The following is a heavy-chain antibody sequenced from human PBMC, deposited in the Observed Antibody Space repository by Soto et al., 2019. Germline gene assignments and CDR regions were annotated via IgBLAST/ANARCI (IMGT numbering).Heavy chain of an antibody. CDR1: GGSISSYY. CDR3: ARDHRGSYYFDY. V-gene: IGHV4-59*01. Sequence: SETLSLTCTVSGGSISSYYWSWIRQPPGKGLEWIGYIYYSGSTNYNPSLKSRVTISVDTSKNQFSLKLSSVTAADTAVYYCARDHRGSYYFDYWGQGTLVTVSS. J-gene: IGHJ4*02. D-gene: IGHD1-26*01. CDR2: IYYSGST.